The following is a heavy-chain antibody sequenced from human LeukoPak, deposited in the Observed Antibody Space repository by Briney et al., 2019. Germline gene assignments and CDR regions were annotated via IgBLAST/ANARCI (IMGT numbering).Heavy chain of an antibody. V-gene: IGHV1-8*01. Sequence: ASVKVSCKASGYTFTSYDINWVRQATGQGLEWMGWMNPNSGNTGYAQKSQGRVTMTRNTSISTAYMELSSLRSEDTAVYYCARDGPIVVVPAASNFDYWGREPWSPSPQ. CDR2: MNPNSGNT. D-gene: IGHD2-2*01. CDR3: ARDGPIVVVPAASNFDY. J-gene: IGHJ4*02. CDR1: GYTFTSYD.